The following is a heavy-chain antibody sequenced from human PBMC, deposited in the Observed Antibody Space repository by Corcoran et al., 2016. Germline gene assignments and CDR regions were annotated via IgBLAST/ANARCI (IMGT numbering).Heavy chain of an antibody. CDR3: AGEDIVVVPAAILECWFDP. J-gene: IGHJ5*02. Sequence: DVQLVESGGGLVQPGGSLRLSCAASGFNFSSYWMSWVRQAPGKGLEWVANIKQDGSEKYYVDSVKGRFTISRDNAKNPLYPQMNSLRAEDTAVYYCAGEDIVVVPAAILECWFDPWGQGTLVTVSS. V-gene: IGHV3-7*01. CDR2: IKQDGSEK. D-gene: IGHD2-2*02. CDR1: GFNFSSYW.